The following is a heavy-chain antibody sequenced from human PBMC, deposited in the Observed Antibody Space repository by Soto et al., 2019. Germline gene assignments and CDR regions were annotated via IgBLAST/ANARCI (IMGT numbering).Heavy chain of an antibody. Sequence: QVHLVESGGGGVQPGRSKRLSCVVSGFTFNDYAIHWVRQAPGKGLEWVAVISFDGNNKFYADSVTGRFTISRDRSKTTAYLQMNNLRAEDTAVYYCARDHWDCSGGGCNPHQLNFFAMDVWGQGTTVTVSS. CDR1: GFTFNDYA. J-gene: IGHJ6*02. CDR2: ISFDGNNK. CDR3: ARDHWDCSGGGCNPHQLNFFAMDV. V-gene: IGHV3-30*03. D-gene: IGHD2-15*01.